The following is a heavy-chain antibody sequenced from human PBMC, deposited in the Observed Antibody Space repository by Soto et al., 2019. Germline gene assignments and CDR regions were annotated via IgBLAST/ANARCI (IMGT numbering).Heavy chain of an antibody. CDR2: IKQDGSEK. CDR3: ARGSFPDSSGYYYHYYGMDV. J-gene: IGHJ6*02. D-gene: IGHD3-22*01. Sequence: GGSLRLSCAASGFTFSSYWMSWVRQAPGKGLEWVANIKQDGSEKYYVDSVKGRFTISRDNAKNSLYLQMNSLRAEDTAVYYCARGSFPDSSGYYYHYYGMDVWGQGTTVTVSS. V-gene: IGHV3-7*05. CDR1: GFTFSSYW.